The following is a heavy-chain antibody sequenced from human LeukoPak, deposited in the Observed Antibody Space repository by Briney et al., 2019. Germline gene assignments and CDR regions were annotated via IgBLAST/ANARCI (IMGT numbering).Heavy chain of an antibody. D-gene: IGHD5-18*01. Sequence: ASVKVSCKASGYTFTSNGISWVRQAPGQGLEWMGWISAYNGNTTYAQKFQGRVSMTRNTSISTAYMELSSLRSEDTAVYYCARGRRGATAMVIYWGQGTLVTVSS. J-gene: IGHJ4*02. CDR1: GYTFTSNG. V-gene: IGHV1-18*01. CDR2: ISAYNGNT. CDR3: ARGRRGATAMVIY.